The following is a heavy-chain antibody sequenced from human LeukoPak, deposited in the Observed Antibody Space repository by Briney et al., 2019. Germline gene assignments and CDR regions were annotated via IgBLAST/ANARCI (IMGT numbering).Heavy chain of an antibody. Sequence: GGSLRLSCAASGFTFSNYNMNWVRQAPGKAMEWVSSITSSGTYIFYADSVKGRFTISRDDAKNSLYLQMDSLGPEDTAVYYCARDPYSGNYGNDYYYYMDVWGKGTTVTISS. CDR2: ITSSGTYI. V-gene: IGHV3-21*01. CDR1: GFTFSNYN. CDR3: ARDPYSGNYGNDYYYYMDV. J-gene: IGHJ6*03. D-gene: IGHD1-26*01.